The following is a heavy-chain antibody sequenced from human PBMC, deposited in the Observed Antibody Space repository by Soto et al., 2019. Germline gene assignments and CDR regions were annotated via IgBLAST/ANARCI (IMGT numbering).Heavy chain of an antibody. D-gene: IGHD1-1*01. CDR3: ARDLQAGDDNVNWFAP. J-gene: IGHJ5*02. CDR1: GFSISRSA. Sequence: QVQLVESGGGVVQPGRSLRLSCVASGFSISRSAMHWVRQAPGKGLEWVAVIAYDGSNKWYADSAKGRFTIARDNSKNTLYLGMSSLRAEDTAVYFCARDLQAGDDNVNWFAPWGQGTLVTVSS. V-gene: IGHV3-30-3*01. CDR2: IAYDGSNK.